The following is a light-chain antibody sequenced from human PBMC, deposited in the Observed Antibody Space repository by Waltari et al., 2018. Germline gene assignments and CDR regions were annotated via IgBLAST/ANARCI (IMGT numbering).Light chain of an antibody. CDR1: QNIVTS. Sequence: DIQMTQSPSSLSASVGDRVTITCRAGQNIVTSLNWYQQKPGKAPKVLIYAASSLHRGVPARVSGSGSGTDFTLTISSLQPEDFATYYCQQSYSLYTFGQGTKVEIK. J-gene: IGKJ2*01. V-gene: IGKV1-39*01. CDR2: AAS. CDR3: QQSYSLYT.